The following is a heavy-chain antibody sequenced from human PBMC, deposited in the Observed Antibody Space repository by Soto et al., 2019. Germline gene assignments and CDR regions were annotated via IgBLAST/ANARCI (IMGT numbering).Heavy chain of an antibody. CDR1: GGSISSGGYY. D-gene: IGHD1-20*01. J-gene: IGHJ5*02. CDR3: ARVGGINWFDP. V-gene: IGHV4-31*03. CDR2: IYYSGST. Sequence: QVQLQESGPGLVKPSQTLSLTCTVSGGSISSGGYYWRWIRQHPGKGLEWIGYIYYSGSTYFNPSLTGRVTISVHTSKNQFSRKLSSVPAADTAVYYCARVGGINWFDPWGQGTLVTVSS.